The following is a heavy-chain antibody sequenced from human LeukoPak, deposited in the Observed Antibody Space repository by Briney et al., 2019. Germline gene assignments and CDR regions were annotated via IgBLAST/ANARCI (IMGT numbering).Heavy chain of an antibody. J-gene: IGHJ6*02. CDR1: GGSISSGSYY. Sequence: PSETLSLTCTVSGGSISSGSYYWSWIRQPAGKGLEWIGRIYTSGSTNYNPSLKSRVTISVDTSKNQFSLKLSSVTAADTAVYYCARDGRGSYDFHYYYGMDVWGQGTTVTVSS. D-gene: IGHD5-12*01. CDR2: IYTSGST. CDR3: ARDGRGSYDFHYYYGMDV. V-gene: IGHV4-61*02.